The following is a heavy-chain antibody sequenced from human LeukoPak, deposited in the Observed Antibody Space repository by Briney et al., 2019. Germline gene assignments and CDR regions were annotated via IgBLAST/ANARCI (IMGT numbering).Heavy chain of an antibody. CDR1: GDSVSTSSAT. CDR2: TYYRSRWYN. CDR3: ARVTSSRGWFDP. J-gene: IGHJ5*02. D-gene: IGHD6-6*01. V-gene: IGHV6-1*01. Sequence: SQTLSLTCAISGDSVSTSSATWNWIRQSPSRGLEWLGRTYYRSRWYNDYAVSVKSRITINPDTSKNQFSLQLNSVTPEDTAVYYCARVTSSRGWFDPWGQGTLVTVSS.